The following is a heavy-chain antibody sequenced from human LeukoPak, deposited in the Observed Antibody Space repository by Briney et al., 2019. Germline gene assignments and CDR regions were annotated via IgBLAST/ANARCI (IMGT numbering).Heavy chain of an antibody. J-gene: IGHJ5*02. V-gene: IGHV4-34*01. CDR3: ARGRYYYGSGSYYNVGWFDP. Sequence: SETLSLTCAVYGGSFSGYYWSWIRQPPGKGLEWIGEINHSGSTNYNPSLKSRVTISVDTSKNQFSLKLSSVTAADTAVYYCARGRYYYGSGSYYNVGWFDPWGQGPLVTVSS. D-gene: IGHD3-10*01. CDR2: INHSGST. CDR1: GGSFSGYY.